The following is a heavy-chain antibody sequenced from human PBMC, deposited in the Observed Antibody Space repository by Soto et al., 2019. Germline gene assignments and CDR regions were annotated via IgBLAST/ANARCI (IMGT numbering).Heavy chain of an antibody. D-gene: IGHD6-19*01. CDR2: IRNKAKSYTS. V-gene: IGHV3-72*01. CDR1: GFTFSDHY. J-gene: IGHJ4*02. Sequence: PGGCLRLSCAASGFTFSDHYMDWVRQAPGKGLEWVGRIRNKAKSYTSAYAASVKGRLTFSRDDSKNSVYLQMNNLKIDDTAVYYCTRVTKAGTDFFDSWGQGILVTVSS. CDR3: TRVTKAGTDFFDS.